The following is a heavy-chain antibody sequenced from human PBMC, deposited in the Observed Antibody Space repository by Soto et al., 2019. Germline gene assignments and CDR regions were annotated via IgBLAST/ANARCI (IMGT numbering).Heavy chain of an antibody. CDR3: ARALNQSGSYYPLSY. CDR1: GYTFTGYL. J-gene: IGHJ4*02. Sequence: ASVKVSCKASGYTFTGYLMHWVRQAPGQGLEWMGWINTNNGGTNSAQKFQGRVTMTMGTSINTAYMELSSLRSDDTAVYYCARALNQSGSYYPLSYWGQGTLVTVSS. D-gene: IGHD1-26*01. CDR2: INTNNGGT. V-gene: IGHV1-2*02.